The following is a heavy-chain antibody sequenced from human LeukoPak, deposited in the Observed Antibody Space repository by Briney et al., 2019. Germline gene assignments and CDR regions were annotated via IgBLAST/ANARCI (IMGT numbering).Heavy chain of an antibody. Sequence: GASVKVSCRASGYTFTDYYIFWVRQAPGQGLEWMGWINCNNGGTQYAEKFQGRVTMTRDTSITTAYMERSSLRSDDTAIYYCARYKGGSNNLDYWGQGTLVTVSS. D-gene: IGHD1-26*01. CDR1: GYTFTDYY. CDR2: INCNNGGT. CDR3: ARYKGGSNNLDY. J-gene: IGHJ4*02. V-gene: IGHV1-2*02.